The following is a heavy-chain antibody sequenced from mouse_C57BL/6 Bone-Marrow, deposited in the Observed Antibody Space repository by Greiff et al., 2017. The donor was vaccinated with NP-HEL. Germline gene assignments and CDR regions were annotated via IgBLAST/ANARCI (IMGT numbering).Heavy chain of an antibody. CDR1: GFTFSSYG. J-gene: IGHJ4*01. D-gene: IGHD1-1*01. V-gene: IGHV5-6*01. CDR2: ISSGGSYT. CDR3: ARHYYGSPNAMDY. Sequence: VESGGDLVKPGGSLKLSCAASGFTFSSYGMSWVRQTPDKRLEWVATISSGGSYTYYPDSVQGRFTISRDNAKHTLYLQMSSLKSEDTARYYCARHYYGSPNAMDYWGQGTSVTVSS.